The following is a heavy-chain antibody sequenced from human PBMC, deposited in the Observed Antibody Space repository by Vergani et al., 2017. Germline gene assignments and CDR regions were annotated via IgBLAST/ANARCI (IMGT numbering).Heavy chain of an antibody. CDR2: VHRNGNT. J-gene: IGHJ4*02. V-gene: IGHV4-38-2*01. CDR1: GYSAGSGYY. D-gene: IGHD3-10*01. CDR3: ARQNPYGSAHVDF. Sequence: QVDLQESGPGLVKSPETLSLNCAVSGYSAGSGYYWGWIRPPPGRGLEWIGCVHRNGNTYYTSSLRSRATLSRDTSKHQFSLRLTSVTAADTAVYYCARQNPYGSAHVDFWGRGVLVTVSA.